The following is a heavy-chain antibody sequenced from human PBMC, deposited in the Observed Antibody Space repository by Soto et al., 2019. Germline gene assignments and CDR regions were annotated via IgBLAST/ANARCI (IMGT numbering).Heavy chain of an antibody. J-gene: IGHJ2*01. CDR2: IYYTGYT. CDR3: ARSAIATHWFFDL. Sequence: LSLTCSVSGGPISSSSYYWGWIRQAPGKGLEWLATIYYTGYTYHNPSLKSHVTISVDTSKDQFSLELASVTAADTALYYCARSAIATHWFFDLWGRGTLVTVSS. V-gene: IGHV4-39*01. D-gene: IGHD5-18*01. CDR1: GGPISSSSYY.